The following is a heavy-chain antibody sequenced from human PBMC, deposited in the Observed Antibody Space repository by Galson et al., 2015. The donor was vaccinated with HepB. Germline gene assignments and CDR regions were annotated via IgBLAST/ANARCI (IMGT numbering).Heavy chain of an antibody. Sequence: CAISGDSVSSNSASWNRIRQSPSRGLEWLGMTYYRPKWYYDYAVSVKSRMSINPDTSKNQFSLQLNSVTPEDTAVYYCSRGVLTWTGYDYGSFFDDWGQGSQVTVSS. D-gene: IGHD5-12*01. V-gene: IGHV6-1*01. CDR2: TYYRPKWYY. CDR3: SRGVLTWTGYDYGSFFDD. CDR1: GDSVSSNSAS. J-gene: IGHJ4*02.